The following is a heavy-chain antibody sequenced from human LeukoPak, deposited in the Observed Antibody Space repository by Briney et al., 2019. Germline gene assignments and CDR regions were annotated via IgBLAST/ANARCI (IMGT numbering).Heavy chain of an antibody. CDR1: GGSISSYY. CDR2: IYYSGST. Sequence: SETLSLTCTVSGGSISSYYWSWIRQPPGKGLEWIGYIYYSGSTNYNPSLKSRVTISVDTSKNQFSLKLSSVTAADTAVYYCARELGGYEVPYYFDYWGQGTLVTVSS. J-gene: IGHJ4*02. CDR3: ARELGGYEVPYYFDY. V-gene: IGHV4-59*01. D-gene: IGHD5-18*01.